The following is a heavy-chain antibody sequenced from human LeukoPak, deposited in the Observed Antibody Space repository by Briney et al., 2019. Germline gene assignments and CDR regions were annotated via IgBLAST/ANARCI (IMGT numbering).Heavy chain of an antibody. J-gene: IGHJ4*02. D-gene: IGHD3-10*01. Sequence: SQTLSLTCAISGDSVSSNSAAWTWIMQSPSRGVEWLGRTNYRSKWFSDYAVSVKSRITINPDTSKNQFSLQLNSVTPEDTAVYYCARVNYYGSGSYAQTDLLSEKSFDYWGQGTLVTVSS. CDR1: GDSVSSNSAA. V-gene: IGHV6-1*01. CDR3: ARVNYYGSGSYAQTDLLSEKSFDY. CDR2: TNYRSKWFS.